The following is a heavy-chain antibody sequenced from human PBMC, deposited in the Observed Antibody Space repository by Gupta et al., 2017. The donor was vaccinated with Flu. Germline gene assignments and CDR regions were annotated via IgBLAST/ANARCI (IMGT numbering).Heavy chain of an antibody. D-gene: IGHD4-17*01. CDR2: NTGNGHT. Sequence: NTGNGHTLYSQKFQGRVTITTDTSASIVYVDVSSLTSEDTAVYYCARGDYPLFDYWGQGTLVTVSS. CDR3: ARGDYPLFDY. V-gene: IGHV1-3*04. J-gene: IGHJ4*02.